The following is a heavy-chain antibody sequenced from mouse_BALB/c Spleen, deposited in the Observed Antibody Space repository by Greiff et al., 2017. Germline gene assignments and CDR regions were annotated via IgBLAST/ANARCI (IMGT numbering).Heavy chain of an antibody. Sequence: EVKVVESGGGLVKPGGSLKLSCAASGFTFSSYAMSWVRQTPEKRLEWVASISSGGSTYYPDSVKGRFTISRDNARNILYLQMSSLRSEDTAMYYCARGESMITIFDYWGQGTTLTVSS. CDR1: GFTFSSYA. CDR2: ISSGGST. V-gene: IGHV5-6-5*01. J-gene: IGHJ2*01. D-gene: IGHD2-4*01. CDR3: ARGESMITIFDY.